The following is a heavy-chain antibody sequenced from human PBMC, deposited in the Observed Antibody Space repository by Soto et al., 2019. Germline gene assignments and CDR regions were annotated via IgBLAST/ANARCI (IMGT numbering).Heavy chain of an antibody. CDR2: MNPNSGNT. V-gene: IGHV1-8*01. CDR3: AREALFRMDV. J-gene: IGHJ6*02. D-gene: IGHD3-10*02. CDR1: GYTFTSYD. Sequence: QVQLVKSGAEVKKPGASVKVSCKASGYTFTSYDINWVRHATGQGLEWMGWMNPNSGNTAYAQKFQGRVTMTRNSSISTVYMELSSLRSEDTAVYYCAREALFRMDVWGRGPKVTVSS.